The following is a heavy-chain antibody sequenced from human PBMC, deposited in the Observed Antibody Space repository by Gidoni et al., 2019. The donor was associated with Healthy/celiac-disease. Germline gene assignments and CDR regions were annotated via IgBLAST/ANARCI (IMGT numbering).Heavy chain of an antibody. Sequence: KASGYTFTGYYMHWVRQAPGQGLEWMGWINPNSGGTKYAQKFQGRVTRTRDTSISTAYMELSRLRSDDTAVYYCARVGGKLAVAGFQHWGQGTLVTVSS. J-gene: IGHJ1*01. V-gene: IGHV1-2*02. CDR3: ARVGGKLAVAGFQH. CDR2: INPNSGGT. CDR1: GYTFTGYY. D-gene: IGHD6-19*01.